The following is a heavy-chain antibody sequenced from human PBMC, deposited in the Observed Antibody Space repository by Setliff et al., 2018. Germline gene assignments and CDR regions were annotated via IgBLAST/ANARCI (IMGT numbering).Heavy chain of an antibody. D-gene: IGHD3-3*01. CDR3: ARQAIFGSDAFDI. Sequence: PGASLKISCKGSGYSFTSYWIGWVRQMPGKGLEWMGIIYPGDSDTRHSPSFQGQVTISADKSISTAYLQWSSLKASDTAMYYCARQAIFGSDAFDIWGQGTMVTVSS. V-gene: IGHV5-51*01. CDR1: GYSFTSYW. J-gene: IGHJ3*02. CDR2: IYPGDSDT.